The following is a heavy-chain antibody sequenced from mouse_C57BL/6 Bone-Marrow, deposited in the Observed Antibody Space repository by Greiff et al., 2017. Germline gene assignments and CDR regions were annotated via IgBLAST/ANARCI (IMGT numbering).Heavy chain of an antibody. D-gene: IGHD2-1*01. CDR2: LLPGSGST. V-gene: IGHV1-9*01. Sequence: VQLQQSGAELMKPGASVKLSCKATGYTFTGYWIEWVKQRPGHGLEWIGELLPGSGSTNSNEKVKGKAPLTADPSSNTAYMQLSSMTTEDSAIYCCAREGGNSYYFDCWGPGTTLTVSS. CDR1: GYTFTGYW. CDR3: AREGGNSYYFDC. J-gene: IGHJ2*01.